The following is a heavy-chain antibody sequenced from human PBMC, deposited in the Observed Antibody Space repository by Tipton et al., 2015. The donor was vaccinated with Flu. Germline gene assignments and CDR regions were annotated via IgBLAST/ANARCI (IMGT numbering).Heavy chain of an antibody. CDR2: ISSSSSYI. J-gene: IGHJ4*02. V-gene: IGHV3-21*01. CDR3: ARDQPPHYDPTPGPH. D-gene: IGHD3-3*01. Sequence: SLRLSCAASGFTFSSYSMNWVRQAPGKGLEWVSSISSSSSYIYYADSVKGRFTISRDDAKNSLYLQMNSLRAEDTAVYYCARDQPPHYDPTPGPHWGQGTLVTVSS. CDR1: GFTFSSYS.